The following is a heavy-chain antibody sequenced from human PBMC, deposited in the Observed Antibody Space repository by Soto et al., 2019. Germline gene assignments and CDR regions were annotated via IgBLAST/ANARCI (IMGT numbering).Heavy chain of an antibody. V-gene: IGHV4-4*02. D-gene: IGHD2-15*01. CDR1: GGSISSSNW. CDR2: IYHSGST. J-gene: IGHJ4*02. CDR3: ARRYCSGGSCHPGAVAGTLDY. Sequence: PSETLSLTCAVSGGSISSSNWWSWVRQPPGKGLEWIGEIYHSGSTNYNPSLKSRVTISVDKSKNQFSLKLSSVTAADTAVYYCARRYCSGGSCHPGAVAGTLDYWGQGTRVTVSS.